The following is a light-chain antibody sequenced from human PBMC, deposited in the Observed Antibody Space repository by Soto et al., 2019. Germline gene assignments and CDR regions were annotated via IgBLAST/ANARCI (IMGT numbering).Light chain of an antibody. CDR3: QQYGGSPRT. V-gene: IGKV3-20*01. J-gene: IGKJ1*01. CDR2: GAS. Sequence: PGERATLSCRASESISSSYLAWYQQRPGQAPRLLIYGASTRATGIPDRFSGSGSRTDFTLTISRLEPEDSAVYYCQQYGGSPRTFGQGTKVEIK. CDR1: ESISSSY.